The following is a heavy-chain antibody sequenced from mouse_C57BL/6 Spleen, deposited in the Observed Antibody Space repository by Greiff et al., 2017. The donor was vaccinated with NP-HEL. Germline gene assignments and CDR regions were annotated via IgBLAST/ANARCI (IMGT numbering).Heavy chain of an antibody. J-gene: IGHJ4*01. V-gene: IGHV2-2*01. CDR1: GFSLTSYG. D-gene: IGHD1-1*01. CDR2: IWSGGST. Sequence: QVQLQQSGPGLVQPSQSLSITCTVSGFSLTSYGVHWVRQSPGKGLEWLGVIWSGGSTDYNAAFISRLSISKNNSKSQVFFKMNSLQADDTAIYYCAGEFITTVVGRFYAMDYWGQGTSVTVSS. CDR3: AGEFITTVVGRFYAMDY.